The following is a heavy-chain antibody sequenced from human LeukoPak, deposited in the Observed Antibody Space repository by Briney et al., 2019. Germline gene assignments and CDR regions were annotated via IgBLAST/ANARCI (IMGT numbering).Heavy chain of an antibody. CDR2: ISGRGGST. CDR1: GFTFSSYA. J-gene: IGHJ4*02. D-gene: IGHD3-22*01. Sequence: PGGSLRLSCAASGFTFSSYAMSWVRQAPGKGLEWVSAISGRGGSTYYADSVKGRFTISRDNSKNTLYLQMNSLRAEDTAVYYCAKDGGKVTMIVVGDFDYWGQGTLVTVSS. V-gene: IGHV3-23*01. CDR3: AKDGGKVTMIVVGDFDY.